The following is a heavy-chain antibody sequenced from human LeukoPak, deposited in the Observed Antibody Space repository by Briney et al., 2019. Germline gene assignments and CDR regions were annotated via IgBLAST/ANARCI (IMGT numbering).Heavy chain of an antibody. Sequence: SGGSLRLSCAASGFTFDDYAMHWVRQAPGKGLEWVSGISWNSGSIGYADSVKGRFTISRDNAKNSLYLQMNSLRAEDTALYYCAKSYGSGSYRVGFDYWGQGTLVTVSS. J-gene: IGHJ4*02. CDR3: AKSYGSGSYRVGFDY. V-gene: IGHV3-9*01. D-gene: IGHD3-10*01. CDR1: GFTFDDYA. CDR2: ISWNSGSI.